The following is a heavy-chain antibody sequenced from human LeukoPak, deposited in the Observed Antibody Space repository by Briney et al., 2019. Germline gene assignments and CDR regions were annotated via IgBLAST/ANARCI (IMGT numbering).Heavy chain of an antibody. Sequence: ASVKVSCKASGYSFTDYYINWVRQPPGQGLEWMGWINPNHGGTHYAQKFQGRVTMTRDTSITTAYMELSSLRSDDTAVFYCGIYSVEYGPWFPDYWSQGTLVTLSS. V-gene: IGHV1-2*02. D-gene: IGHD5/OR15-5a*01. CDR1: GYSFTDYY. J-gene: IGHJ4*02. CDR3: GIYSVEYGPWFPDY. CDR2: INPNHGGT.